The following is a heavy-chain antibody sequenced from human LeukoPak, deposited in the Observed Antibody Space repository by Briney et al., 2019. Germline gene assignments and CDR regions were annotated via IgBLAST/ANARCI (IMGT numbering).Heavy chain of an antibody. D-gene: IGHD6-13*01. J-gene: IGHJ6*02. CDR2: ISYDGSNK. CDR1: GFTFSSYA. V-gene: IGHV3-30-3*01. Sequence: PGRSLRLSCAASGFTFSSYAMHWVRQAPGKGLEWVAVISYDGSNKYYADSVKGRFTISRDNSKNTLYLQMNSLRAEDTAVYYCARGRKISSSWTQRKSYYYYGMDVWGQGTTVTVSS. CDR3: ARGRKISSSWTQRKSYYYYGMDV.